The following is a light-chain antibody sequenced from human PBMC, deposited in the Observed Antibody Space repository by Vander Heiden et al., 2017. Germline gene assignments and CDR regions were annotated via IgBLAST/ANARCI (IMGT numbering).Light chain of an antibody. J-gene: IGLJ2*01. CDR1: SGSIASNY. Sequence: NFMLTQPHSVSESPGKTVTISCTRSSGSIASNYVQWYQQRPGSAPTTVIYEDNHRPSGVPDRFSGSIDSSSNSASLTISGLKTEDEDYYYCQSYDSSIVVFGGGTKLTVL. CDR3: QSYDSSIVV. V-gene: IGLV6-57*04. CDR2: EDN.